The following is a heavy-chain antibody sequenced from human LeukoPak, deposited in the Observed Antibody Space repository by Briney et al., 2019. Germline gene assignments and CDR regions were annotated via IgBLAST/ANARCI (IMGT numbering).Heavy chain of an antibody. V-gene: IGHV3-20*04. CDR1: GFSFDDYG. Sequence: VGLGGSLRLSCTASGFTSGFSFDDYGMNWVRQVPGKGLEWVAGISRNGGRTGYADSVKGRFTISRDNAKNSLYLHMNSLTAEDTAMYYCARDWVAGVPFDAFDIWGQGTMVSVSS. J-gene: IGHJ3*02. CDR3: ARDWVAGVPFDAFDI. D-gene: IGHD3-10*01. CDR2: ISRNGGRT.